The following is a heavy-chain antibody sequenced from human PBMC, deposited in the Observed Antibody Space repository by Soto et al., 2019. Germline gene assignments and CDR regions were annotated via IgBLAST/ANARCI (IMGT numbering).Heavy chain of an antibody. D-gene: IGHD2-15*01. CDR1: GFTLSSYG. J-gene: IGHJ4*02. CDR3: AKRGGVVGGSEHPFFEY. CDR2: ISFDGKNR. V-gene: IGHV3-30*18. Sequence: GSLRLSCAASGFTLSSYGMHWVRQAPGKGLEWVALISFDGKNRNYADSVKGRFTIYRDNPKNTLYLEMNSLRPEDTAFYYCAKRGGVVGGSEHPFFEYWGQGTLVTVSS.